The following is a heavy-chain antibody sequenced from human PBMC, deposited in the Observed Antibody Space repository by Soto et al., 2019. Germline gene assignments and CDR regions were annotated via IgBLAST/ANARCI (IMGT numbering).Heavy chain of an antibody. D-gene: IGHD1-26*01. Sequence: SLRLSCATSGFDFGDYTLTWVRQAPGRGLEWVAFIRAKPAGGTAEYAASVKGRFTLSRDGSESIAYLQMNSLIMEDTGMYFCSRMGPGAATRWFFVNWGEGTQVIGS. CDR3: SRMGPGAATRWFFVN. V-gene: IGHV3-49*04. CDR2: IRAKPAGGTA. CDR1: GFDFGDYT. J-gene: IGHJ4*02.